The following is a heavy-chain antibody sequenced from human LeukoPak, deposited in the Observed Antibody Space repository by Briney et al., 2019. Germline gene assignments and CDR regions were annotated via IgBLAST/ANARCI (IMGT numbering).Heavy chain of an antibody. D-gene: IGHD4-11*01. J-gene: IGHJ5*02. CDR1: GFTVRRNY. Sequence: GGSLSLSCVASGFTVRRNYMSWVRQAPGKGLEWVSIIYSDGNTYYADSVKGRFTISRDISKNTLYLQMNSLRAEDTAVYYCARVDYNKWFDPWGQGTLVTVSS. CDR2: IYSDGNT. CDR3: ARVDYNKWFDP. V-gene: IGHV3-66*01.